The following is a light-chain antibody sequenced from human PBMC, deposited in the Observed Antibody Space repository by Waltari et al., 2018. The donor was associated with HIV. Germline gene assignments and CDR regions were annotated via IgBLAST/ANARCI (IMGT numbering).Light chain of an antibody. CDR2: TAS. J-gene: IGKJ4*01. CDR3: QQSYTSPLS. V-gene: IGKV1-39*01. CDR1: QNISTY. Sequence: DTQMIQSPSSLSASVGDKVTITCRASQNISTYLNWFQQKSGKPPNLLIYTASTLQSGVPSRFSGSGSGTHFTLTINCLQSDDFATYFCQQSYTSPLSFGGGTKIAI.